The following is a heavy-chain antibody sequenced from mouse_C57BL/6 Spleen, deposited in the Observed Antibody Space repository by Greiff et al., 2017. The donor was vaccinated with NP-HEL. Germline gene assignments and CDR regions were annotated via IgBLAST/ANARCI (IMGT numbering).Heavy chain of an antibody. CDR2: INPSTGGT. CDR1: GYSFTGYY. D-gene: IGHD1-1*01. Sequence: EVQRVESGPELVKPGASVKISCKASGYSFTGYYMNWVKQSPEKSLEWIGEINPSTGGTTYNQKFKAKATLTVDKSSSTAYMQLKSLTSEDSAVYYCARGTTVPHDVWGTGTTVTVSS. V-gene: IGHV1-42*01. J-gene: IGHJ1*03. CDR3: ARGTTVPHDV.